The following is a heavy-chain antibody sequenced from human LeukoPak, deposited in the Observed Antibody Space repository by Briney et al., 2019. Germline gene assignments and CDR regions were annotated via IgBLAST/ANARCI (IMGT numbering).Heavy chain of an antibody. CDR3: ARDLGGNAFDI. CDR1: GFTFSSYE. J-gene: IGHJ3*02. Sequence: PGGSLRLSCAASGFTFSSYEMNWVRQAPGKGLEWVSVIYSGGSTYYADSVKGRFTISRDNSKNTLYLQMNSLRAEDTAVYYCARDLGGNAFDIWGQGTMVTVSS. V-gene: IGHV3-53*01. CDR2: IYSGGST.